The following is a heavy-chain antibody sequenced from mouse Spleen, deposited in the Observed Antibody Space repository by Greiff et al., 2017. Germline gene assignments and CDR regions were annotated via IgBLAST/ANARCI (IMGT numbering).Heavy chain of an antibody. J-gene: IGHJ1*01. CDR1: GFTFSSYA. Sequence: EVKLVESGGGLVKLGGSLKLSCAASGFTFSSYAMSWVRQTPEKRLEWVATISSGGGNTYYPDSVKGRFTISRDNAKNTLYLQMSSLKSEDTAMYYCARRGNHWYFDVWGAGTTVTVSS. D-gene: IGHD2-1*01. CDR3: ARRGNHWYFDV. CDR2: ISSGGGNT. V-gene: IGHV5-9*04.